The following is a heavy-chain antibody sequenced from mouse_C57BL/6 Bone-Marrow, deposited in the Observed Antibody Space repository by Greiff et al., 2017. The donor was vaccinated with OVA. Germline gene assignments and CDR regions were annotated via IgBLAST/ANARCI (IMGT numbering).Heavy chain of an antibody. CDR3: ARGYYGSSYYFDY. Sequence: QVQLQQPGAELVMPGASVKLSCKASGYTFTSYWMHWVKQRPGQGLEWIGEIDPSDSSTNYNQKFKGQSTLTVDKSSSTAYMQLSRLTSEDSAVYYCARGYYGSSYYFDYWGQGTTLTVSS. J-gene: IGHJ2*01. V-gene: IGHV1-69*01. D-gene: IGHD1-1*01. CDR2: IDPSDSST. CDR1: GYTFTSYW.